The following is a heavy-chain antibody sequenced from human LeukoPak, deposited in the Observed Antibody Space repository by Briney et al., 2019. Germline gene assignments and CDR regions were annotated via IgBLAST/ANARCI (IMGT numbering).Heavy chain of an antibody. CDR1: GFTFSTKS. J-gene: IGHJ4*02. CDR2: ITADSGTT. Sequence: GGSLRLSCAVSGFTFSTKSMNWVRQASGKGLEWVSYITADSGTTYYADSVKGRFTISRDNAKNSLYLQMNSLRDEDTAVYYCASRDYFDYWGQGTLVTVSS. CDR3: ASRDYFDY. V-gene: IGHV3-48*02.